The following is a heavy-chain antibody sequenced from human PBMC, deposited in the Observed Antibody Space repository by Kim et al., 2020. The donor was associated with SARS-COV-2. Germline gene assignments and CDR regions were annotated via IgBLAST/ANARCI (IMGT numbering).Heavy chain of an antibody. CDR1: GFTFSDYY. D-gene: IGHD6-13*01. CDR2: ISISSSYT. CDR3: ARDLSGSSWPFIDY. Sequence: GGSLRLSCAASGFTFSDYYMSWIRQAPGKGLEWVSYISISSSYTNYADSVKGRFTISRDNAKNSLYLQMNSLRAEDTAVYYCARDLSGSSWPFIDYWRQGILVTVSS. J-gene: IGHJ4*02. V-gene: IGHV3-11*06.